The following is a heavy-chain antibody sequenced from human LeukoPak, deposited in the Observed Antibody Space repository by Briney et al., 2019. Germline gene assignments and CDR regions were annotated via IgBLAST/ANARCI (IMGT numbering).Heavy chain of an antibody. V-gene: IGHV4-39*07. CDR1: GGSISSGSYY. D-gene: IGHD3-10*01. CDR2: INHSGST. J-gene: IGHJ4*02. CDR3: ARRGTMVQGATGPVRY. Sequence: SQTLSLTCTVSGGSISSGSYYWSWIRQPPGKGLEWIGEINHSGSTNYNPSLKSRVTISVDASKNQFSLKLSSVTAADTAVYYCARRGTMVQGATGPVRYWGQGTLVTVSS.